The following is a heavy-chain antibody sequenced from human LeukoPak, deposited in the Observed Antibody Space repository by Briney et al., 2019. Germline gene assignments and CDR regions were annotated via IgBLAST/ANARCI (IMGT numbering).Heavy chain of an antibody. D-gene: IGHD5-12*01. J-gene: IGHJ4*02. CDR3: AGPVVGYDFGDSYLRLDY. CDR2: IYHSGST. Sequence: SETLSLTFTVSGDSISSGGYYWSWIRQPPGKGLEWIGYIYHSGSTYYNPSLKSRVTISVDRSKNQFSLKLSSVTAADTAVYYCAGPVVGYDFGDSYLRLDYWGQGTLVTVSS. V-gene: IGHV4-30-2*01. CDR1: GDSISSGGYY.